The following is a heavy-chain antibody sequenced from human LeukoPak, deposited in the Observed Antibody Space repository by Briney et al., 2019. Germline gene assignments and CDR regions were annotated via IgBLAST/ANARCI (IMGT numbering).Heavy chain of an antibody. CDR3: AKGGSGYYSHLDY. Sequence: GMSLRLSCAASGFTFDDYAMHWVRQAPGKGLEWVSGISWNSGNIGYADSVKGRFTISRDNAKNSLYLQMNSLRAEDTALYYCAKGGSGYYSHLDYWGQGTLVTVSS. V-gene: IGHV3-9*01. CDR2: ISWNSGNI. J-gene: IGHJ4*02. CDR1: GFTFDDYA. D-gene: IGHD3-22*01.